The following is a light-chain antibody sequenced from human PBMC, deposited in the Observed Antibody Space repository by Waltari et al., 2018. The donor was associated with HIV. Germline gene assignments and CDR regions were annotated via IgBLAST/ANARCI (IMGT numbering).Light chain of an antibody. CDR1: SSNLGGNT. CDR3: TAWDDSLNGRV. CDR2: SNK. Sequence: QSVLTQPPSASGTPGQRVTISCSGSSSNLGGNTVNWYQQLPGTAPKLLIYSNKQRPPGVPDRFSGSKSGTSASLAISGLQSEDEADYYCTAWDDSLNGRVFGGGTKLTVL. J-gene: IGLJ2*01. V-gene: IGLV1-44*01.